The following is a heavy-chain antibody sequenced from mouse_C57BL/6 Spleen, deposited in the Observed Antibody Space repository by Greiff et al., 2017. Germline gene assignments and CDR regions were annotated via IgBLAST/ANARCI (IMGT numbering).Heavy chain of an antibody. CDR1: GFTFSSYA. CDR2: ISDGGSYT. Sequence: EVQGVESGGGLVKPGGSLKLSCAASGFTFSSYAMSWVRQTPEKRLEWVATISDGGSYTYYPDNVKGRFTISRDNAKNNLYLQMSHLKSEDTAMYYCARDGDDYGSSYYAMDYWGQGTSVTVSS. J-gene: IGHJ4*01. CDR3: ARDGDDYGSSYYAMDY. D-gene: IGHD1-1*01. V-gene: IGHV5-4*01.